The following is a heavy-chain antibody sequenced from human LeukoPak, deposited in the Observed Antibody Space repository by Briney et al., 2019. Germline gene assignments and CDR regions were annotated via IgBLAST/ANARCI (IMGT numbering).Heavy chain of an antibody. Sequence: PSETLSLTRTVSFGSVSSDSYYWSWIRQPPGKGLDWIVFVDYSGRTNYNPSLKSRVTILVDTDTNQFSLKMRSVTAGDTDVYYCARAPLWRCTGGICYRYFDAWGQGTLVTVSS. V-gene: IGHV4-61*01. D-gene: IGHD2-8*02. CDR3: ARAPLWRCTGGICYRYFDA. J-gene: IGHJ5*02. CDR2: VDYSGRT. CDR1: FGSVSSDSYY.